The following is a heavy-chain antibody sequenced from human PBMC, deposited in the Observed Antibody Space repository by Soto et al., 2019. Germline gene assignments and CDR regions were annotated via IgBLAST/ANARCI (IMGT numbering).Heavy chain of an antibody. Sequence: GESLKISCEGSGYSFTSYWIGWVRQMPGKGLEWMGIIYPGDSDTRYSPSFQGQVTISADKSISTAYLQWSSLKASDTAMYYCARLHYDFWSGYYATPHYYGMDVWGQGTTVTVSS. D-gene: IGHD3-3*01. V-gene: IGHV5-51*01. J-gene: IGHJ6*02. CDR1: GYSFTSYW. CDR2: IYPGDSDT. CDR3: ARLHYDFWSGYYATPHYYGMDV.